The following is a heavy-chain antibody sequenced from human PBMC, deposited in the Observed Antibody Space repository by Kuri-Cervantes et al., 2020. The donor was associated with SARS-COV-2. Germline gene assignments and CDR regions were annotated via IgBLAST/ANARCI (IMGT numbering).Heavy chain of an antibody. CDR3: ARAPPVTTVTTIYYGMDV. J-gene: IGHJ6*02. CDR2: INPDGSYT. V-gene: IGHV3-74*01. Sequence: GESLKISCAASGFTFSGHWIHWVRQAPGKGLVWVSRINPDGSYTNNADSVKGRFTLSRDNAKNMLFLQMNSLRAEDTAVYYCARAPPVTTVTTIYYGMDVWGQGTTVTVSS. CDR1: GFTFSGHW. D-gene: IGHD4-17*01.